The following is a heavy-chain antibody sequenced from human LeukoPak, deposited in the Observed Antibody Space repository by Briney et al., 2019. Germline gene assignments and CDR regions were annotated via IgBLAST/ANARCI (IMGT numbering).Heavy chain of an antibody. CDR1: GGTFSSYA. D-gene: IGHD2-2*01. CDR2: IIPIFGTA. Sequence: SVKVSCKASGGTFSSYAISWVRQAPGQGLEWMGGIIPIFGTANYAQKFQGRVTITADESTSTVYMELSSLRSEDTAVYYCARDCSSTSCYGGYYYYYYGMDVWGQGTTVTVSS. CDR3: ARDCSSTSCYGGYYYYYYGMDV. J-gene: IGHJ6*02. V-gene: IGHV1-69*13.